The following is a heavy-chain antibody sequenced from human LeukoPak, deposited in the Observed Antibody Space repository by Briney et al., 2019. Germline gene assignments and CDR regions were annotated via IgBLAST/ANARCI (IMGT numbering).Heavy chain of an antibody. CDR1: GFTFSSYS. J-gene: IGHJ4*02. D-gene: IGHD3-10*01. CDR2: ISSSSSYI. V-gene: IGHV3-21*01. Sequence: GGSLRLSCAASGFTFSSYSMNWVRQAPGKGLEWVSFISSSSSYIYYADSVKGRFTISRDNAKNSLYLQMNSLRAEDTAVYYCASLTMVRGVRRYYWGQGTLVTVSS. CDR3: ASLTMVRGVRRYY.